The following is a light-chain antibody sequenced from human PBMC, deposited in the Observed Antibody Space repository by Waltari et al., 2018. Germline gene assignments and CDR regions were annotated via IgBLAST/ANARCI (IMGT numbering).Light chain of an antibody. V-gene: IGLV2-14*03. CDR2: DVN. J-gene: IGLJ2*01. CDR3: ISYTSTTTYVV. CDR1: SGDVGGYDY. Sequence: QSALTQPASVSASPGQSITISCTGTSGDVGGYDYVSWYQQQPGKAPQLIIYDVNKRPAVVFHPFSSSKSVNTASLTIFGPQAEDEADYYCISYTSTTTYVVVGGGTKLTVL.